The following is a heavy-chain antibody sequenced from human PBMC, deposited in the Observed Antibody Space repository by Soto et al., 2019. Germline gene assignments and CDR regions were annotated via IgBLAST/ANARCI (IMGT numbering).Heavy chain of an antibody. CDR1: GFTFSSYA. V-gene: IGHV3-23*01. D-gene: IGHD6-19*01. J-gene: IGHJ4*02. CDR2: ISGSGGST. CDR3: APDWGAGWDSSGWVFDY. Sequence: EVQLLESGGGLVQPGGSLRLSCAASGFTFSSYAMSWVRQAPGKGLEWVSAISGSGGSTYYADSVKGRFTISRDNSKNTLYLQMNSLRAEDTAVYYCAPDWGAGWDSSGWVFDYWGQGTLVTVSS.